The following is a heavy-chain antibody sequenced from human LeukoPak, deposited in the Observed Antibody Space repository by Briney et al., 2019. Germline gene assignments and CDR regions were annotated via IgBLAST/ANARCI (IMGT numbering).Heavy chain of an antibody. CDR2: VIAIFGRV. D-gene: IGHD3-22*01. Sequence: ASVKVSCKASRGAFSSYGISWVRQAPGQGLEWMGGVIAIFGRVKYGQKFQGRATITTDESTSTAYMELSSLTSEDTGVYYCARGELGDSSGFSFFDYWGQGTLVTVSS. CDR3: ARGELGDSSGFSFFDY. J-gene: IGHJ4*02. CDR1: RGAFSSYG. V-gene: IGHV1-69*05.